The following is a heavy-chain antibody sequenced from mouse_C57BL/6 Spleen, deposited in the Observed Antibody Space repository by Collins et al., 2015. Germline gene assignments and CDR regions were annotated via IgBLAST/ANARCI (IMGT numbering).Heavy chain of an antibody. CDR2: INPSSDYT. V-gene: IGHV1-4*01. J-gene: IGHJ2*01. CDR3: ASDGFYKDYFDY. D-gene: IGHD2-3*01. CDR1: GYTFTSYT. Sequence: QVQLQQSGAELARPGASVKMSCKASGYTFTSYTMYWVKQRPGQGLEWIGYINPSSDYTKYNQKFKDKATLTADKSSSTAYMQLSSLTSEDSAVYYCASDGFYKDYFDYWGQGTTLTVSS.